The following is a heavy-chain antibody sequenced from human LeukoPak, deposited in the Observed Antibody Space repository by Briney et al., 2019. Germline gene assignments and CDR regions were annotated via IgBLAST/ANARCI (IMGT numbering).Heavy chain of an antibody. D-gene: IGHD4-17*01. J-gene: IGHJ4*02. CDR1: GFTFSTYA. CDR3: AKDSANDYGDYARLDY. CDR2: TSFDESNK. Sequence: GGSLRLSCAASGFTFSTYAMHWVRQAPGKGLEWVAFTSFDESNKLYADSVEGRFTISRDNSKNTLYLQMNSLRAEDTAVYYCAKDSANDYGDYARLDYWGQGTLVTVSS. V-gene: IGHV3-30-3*02.